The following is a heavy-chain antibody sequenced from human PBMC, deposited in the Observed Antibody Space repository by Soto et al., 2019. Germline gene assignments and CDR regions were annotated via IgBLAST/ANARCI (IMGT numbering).Heavy chain of an antibody. CDR3: ARGGVLRFLEWSPLSSYYGMDV. D-gene: IGHD3-3*01. CDR1: GFTFSSYW. CDR2: IKQDGSEK. J-gene: IGHJ6*02. V-gene: IGHV3-7*05. Sequence: GGSLRLSCAASGFTFSSYWMSWVRQAPGKGLEWVANIKQDGSEKYYVDSVKGRFTISRDNAKNSLYLQMNSLRAEDTAVYYCARGGVLRFLEWSPLSSYYGMDVWGQGTTVTVSS.